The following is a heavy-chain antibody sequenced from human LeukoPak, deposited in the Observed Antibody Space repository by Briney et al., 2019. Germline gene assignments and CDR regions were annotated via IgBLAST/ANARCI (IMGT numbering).Heavy chain of an antibody. J-gene: IGHJ4*02. CDR1: GDSISSSSYY. CDR2: IYYSGST. D-gene: IGHD6-19*01. CDR3: ARLQWLAPFDY. V-gene: IGHV4-39*01. Sequence: SETLSLTCTVSGDSISSSSYYWAWIRQPPGKGLEWIGSIYYSGSTYYNPSLKSRVTISVDTSKNQFSLKLSSVTAADTAVYYCARLQWLAPFDYWGQGTLVTVSS.